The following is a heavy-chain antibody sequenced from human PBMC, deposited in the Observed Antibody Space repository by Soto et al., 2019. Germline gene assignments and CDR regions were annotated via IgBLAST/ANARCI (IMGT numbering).Heavy chain of an antibody. CDR3: SRDCYPTIFYFYGMDV. Sequence: PGGSLRLSCAASGFTFSSYGMHWVRQAPGKGLEWVALISYDGSNNYYSDSVKGRFTISRDNSKNTLYLQMNSLRDEDTAVYYCSRDCYPTIFYFYGMDVWGQGTTVTVSS. J-gene: IGHJ6*02. CDR2: ISYDGSNN. CDR1: GFTFSSYG. D-gene: IGHD2-21*02. V-gene: IGHV3-30*03.